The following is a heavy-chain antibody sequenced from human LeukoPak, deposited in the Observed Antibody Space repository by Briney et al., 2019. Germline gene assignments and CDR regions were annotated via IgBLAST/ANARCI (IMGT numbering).Heavy chain of an antibody. V-gene: IGHV5-51*01. CDR2: IYPGNSDT. J-gene: IGHJ4*02. CDR1: GYSFSSYW. D-gene: IGHD2-2*01. Sequence: GESLKISCKGTGYSFSSYWIAWVRQMPGKGLEWMGVIYPGNSDTRYSPSFQGQVTISADKSITTAYLQWSSVKASDTARHYCARRLGCSSTSCYWYFDYWGQGTLVTVSS. CDR3: ARRLGCSSTSCYWYFDY.